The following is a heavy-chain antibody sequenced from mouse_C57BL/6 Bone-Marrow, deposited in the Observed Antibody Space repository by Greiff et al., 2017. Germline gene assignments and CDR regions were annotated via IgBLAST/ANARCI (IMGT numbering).Heavy chain of an antibody. CDR3: ARPYYSNYWYCDV. D-gene: IGHD2-5*01. V-gene: IGHV1-55*01. J-gene: IGHJ1*03. CDR2: IYPGSGST. CDR1: GYTFTSYW. Sequence: QVQLQQPGAELVKPGASVKMSCKASGYTFTSYWITWVKQRPGQGLEWIGDIYPGSGSTNYNEKFKSKATLTVNTSSSTAYMQLSSLTSEDSAVYYCARPYYSNYWYCDVWGTGTTVTGSA.